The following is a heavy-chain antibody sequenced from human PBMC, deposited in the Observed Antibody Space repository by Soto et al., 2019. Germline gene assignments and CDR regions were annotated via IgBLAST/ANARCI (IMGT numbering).Heavy chain of an antibody. CDR2: IKSKTDGETT. CDR3: TTEAGTTLVDY. CDR1: GLTFSHAW. J-gene: IGHJ4*02. V-gene: IGHV3-15*07. D-gene: IGHD1-7*01. Sequence: EVQLVESGGGLVKPGGSLRLSCAASGLTFSHAWMNWVRQAPGKGREWVGRIKSKTDGETTDYGAPVKGRFTISRDDSKSTLYLQMNSLKTDDTAVYYCTTEAGTTLVDYWGQGTLVTVSS.